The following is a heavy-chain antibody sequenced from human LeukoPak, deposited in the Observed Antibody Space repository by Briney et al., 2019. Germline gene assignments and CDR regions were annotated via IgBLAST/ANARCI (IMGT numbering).Heavy chain of an antibody. CDR2: IYYSGST. D-gene: IGHD2-2*01. J-gene: IGHJ4*02. CDR1: VGSISGDC. Sequence: ETLSFTRAVAVGSISGDCRSWNRQPPGKGLGRMCYIYYSGSTNYNPSLKSRVTISVDTSKNQFSLKLSSVTAADTAVYYCARHYCSSTSCSPRWFDYWGQGTLVTVSS. CDR3: ARHYCSSTSCSPRWFDY. V-gene: IGHV4-59*08.